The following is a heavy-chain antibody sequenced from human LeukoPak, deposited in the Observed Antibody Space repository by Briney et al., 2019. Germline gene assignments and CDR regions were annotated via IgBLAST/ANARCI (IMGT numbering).Heavy chain of an antibody. CDR1: GFTFSSYG. Sequence: TGGSLRLSCAASGFTFSSYGMHWVRQAPGKGLEWVAFIRYDGSNKYYADSVKGRFTISRDNSKNTLYLQMNSLRAEDTAVYYCARDGANEGGYWGQGTLVTVSS. J-gene: IGHJ4*02. CDR2: IRYDGSNK. D-gene: IGHD1-1*01. V-gene: IGHV3-30*02. CDR3: ARDGANEGGY.